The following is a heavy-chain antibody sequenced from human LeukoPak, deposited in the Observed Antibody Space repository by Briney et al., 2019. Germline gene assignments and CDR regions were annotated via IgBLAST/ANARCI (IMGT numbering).Heavy chain of an antibody. CDR3: ASLRERSYYARGFDY. V-gene: IGHV4-61*02. CDR1: GGSISSGSYY. D-gene: IGHD1-26*01. Sequence: PSETLSLTCTVSGGSISSGSYYWSWIRQPAGKGLEWIGRIYTSGSTNYNPSLKSRVTMSVDTPKNQFSLKLSSVTAADTAVYHCASLRERSYYARGFDYWGRGTLVTVSS. CDR2: IYTSGST. J-gene: IGHJ4*02.